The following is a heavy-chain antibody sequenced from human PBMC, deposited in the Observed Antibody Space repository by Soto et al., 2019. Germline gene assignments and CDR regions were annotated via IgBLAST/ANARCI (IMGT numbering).Heavy chain of an antibody. CDR2: ISSSSNTI. J-gene: IGHJ4*02. D-gene: IGHD1-26*01. CDR3: ARRVGWRRRPLHF. V-gene: IGHV3-48*02. Sequence: PGGSLRLSCAASGFTFSSYSMNWVRQAPGRGLEWLSYISSSSNTIFYADSVKGRFTISRDSANSSLYLQLTSLRDDDTALYFCARRVGWRRRPLHFWGQGPL. CDR1: GFTFSSYS.